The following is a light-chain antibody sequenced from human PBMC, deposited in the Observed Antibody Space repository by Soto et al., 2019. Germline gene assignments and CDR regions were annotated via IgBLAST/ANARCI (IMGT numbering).Light chain of an antibody. CDR3: AAWDDNLNAYV. Sequence: QSALTQPASVSGSPGQSITISCTGTSSDVGGYDYVSWYQQHPLKAPKLIIYEVTNRPSGVSSRFSGSKSGNTASLTISGLQAEDEADYYCAAWDDNLNAYVFGSGTKVTVL. V-gene: IGLV2-14*01. J-gene: IGLJ1*01. CDR2: EVT. CDR1: SSDVGGYDY.